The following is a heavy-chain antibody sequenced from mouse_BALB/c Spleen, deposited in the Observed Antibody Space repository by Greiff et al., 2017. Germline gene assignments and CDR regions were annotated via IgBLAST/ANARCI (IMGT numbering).Heavy chain of an antibody. CDR2: INPSTGYT. D-gene: IGHD2-10*01. V-gene: IGHV1-7*01. J-gene: IGHJ3*01. Sequence: QVQLKQSGAELAKPGASVKMSCKASGYTFTSYWMHWVKQRPGQGLEWIGYINPSTGYTEYNQKFKDKATLTADKSSSTAYMQLSSLTSEDSAVYYCARSLLRFAYWGQGTLVTVSA. CDR1: GYTFTSYW. CDR3: ARSLLRFAY.